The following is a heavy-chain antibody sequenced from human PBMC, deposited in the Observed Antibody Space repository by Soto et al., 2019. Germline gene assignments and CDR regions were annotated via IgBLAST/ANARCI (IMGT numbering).Heavy chain of an antibody. J-gene: IGHJ6*02. V-gene: IGHV4-59*01. CDR1: GGSISSYY. CDR3: ARESRGVVYYYGMDV. CDR2: IYYSGST. D-gene: IGHD3-3*01. Sequence: TSETLSLTCTVSGGSISSYYWSWIRQPPGKGLEWIGYIYYSGSTNYNPSLKSRVTISVDTSKNQFSLKLSSVTAADTAVYYCARESRGVVYYYGMDVWGQGTTVTVSS.